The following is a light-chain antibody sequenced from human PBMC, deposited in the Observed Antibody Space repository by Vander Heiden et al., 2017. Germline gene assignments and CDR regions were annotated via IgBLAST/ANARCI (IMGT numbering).Light chain of an antibody. CDR2: GAS. V-gene: IGKV3-20*01. CDR1: QSVSSSY. Sequence: EMVLTQAPGSLSLSTGERATLSCRASQSVSSSYVAWYQQKPGQAPRLLIYGASSRATRIPDTFSGSGSGTDFTLTISRLDPEDFTVYYCQQYGSSPLYPFGQGTKLEIK. CDR3: QQYGSSPLYP. J-gene: IGKJ2*01.